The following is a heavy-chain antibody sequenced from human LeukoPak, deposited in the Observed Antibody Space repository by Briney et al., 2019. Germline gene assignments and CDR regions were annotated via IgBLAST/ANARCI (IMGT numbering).Heavy chain of an antibody. V-gene: IGHV3-23*01. CDR2: ISGSGGST. J-gene: IGHJ5*02. CDR3: AKDSRYSSSWS. Sequence: GGSLRLSCAASGFTFSSYAMSWVRQAPGKGLEWVSAISGSGGSTYYADSVKGRFTISRDSSKNTLYLQMNSLRAEGTAVYYCAKDSRYSSSWSWGQGTLVTVSS. D-gene: IGHD6-13*01. CDR1: GFTFSSYA.